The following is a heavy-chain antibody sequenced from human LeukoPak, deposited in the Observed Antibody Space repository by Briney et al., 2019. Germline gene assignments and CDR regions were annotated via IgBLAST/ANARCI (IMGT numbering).Heavy chain of an antibody. CDR1: GHTFTSYG. V-gene: IGHV1-18*01. CDR3: AKTIKQWLVQVGAFDI. D-gene: IGHD6-19*01. CDR2: ISAYNGNT. Sequence: ASVKVSCKASGHTFTSYGISWVRQAPGQGLEWMGWISAYNGNTNYAQKLQGRVTMTTDTSTSTAYMELRSLRSDDTAVYYCAKTIKQWLVQVGAFDIWGQGTMVTVSS. J-gene: IGHJ3*02.